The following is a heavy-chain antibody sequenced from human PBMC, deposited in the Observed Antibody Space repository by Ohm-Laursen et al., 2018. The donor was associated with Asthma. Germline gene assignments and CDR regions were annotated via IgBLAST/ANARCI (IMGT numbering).Heavy chain of an antibody. D-gene: IGHD4-17*01. CDR2: VSYDGSIK. CDR1: GFTFSSYA. CDR3: AREEDFGDYGAGGAFDI. J-gene: IGHJ3*02. Sequence: SSLRLSCTASGFTFSSYAMHWVRQAPGKGLEWVAVVSYDGSIKYHADSAKGRITISRDNSKNTLYLQMNSLRLVDTAVYYCAREEDFGDYGAGGAFDIWGHGTMVSVST. V-gene: IGHV3-30*14.